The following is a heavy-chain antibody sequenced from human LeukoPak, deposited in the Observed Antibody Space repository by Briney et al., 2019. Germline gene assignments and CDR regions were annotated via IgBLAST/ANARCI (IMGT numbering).Heavy chain of an antibody. V-gene: IGHV3-33*01. CDR1: GFTFSYYA. D-gene: IGHD3-16*01. CDR3: ARVWQPPSGGYYGMDV. Sequence: PGGSLRLSCAASGFTFSYYAVHGVRQAPGKGLEWVAVIWYDGSNKYYADSVKGRFTISRDNSKNTVYLQMNSLRAEDTAVYYCARVWQPPSGGYYGMDVWGQGTTVTVSS. J-gene: IGHJ6*02. CDR2: IWYDGSNK.